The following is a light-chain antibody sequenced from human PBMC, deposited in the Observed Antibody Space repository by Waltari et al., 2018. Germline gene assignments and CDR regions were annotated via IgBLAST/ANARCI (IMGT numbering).Light chain of an antibody. CDR1: SSDIGNYNF. Sequence: QSALTQPRSVSGSPGQSVTISCSGTSSDIGNYNFVSWYQQHPGNAPKLLIYDVGKRPSGVPDRFSGSKSGNTASLTISGLQTEDEGDYYCCSYAGSYTFVFGGGTQLTVL. J-gene: IGLJ7*01. CDR2: DVG. CDR3: CSYAGSYTFV. V-gene: IGLV2-11*01.